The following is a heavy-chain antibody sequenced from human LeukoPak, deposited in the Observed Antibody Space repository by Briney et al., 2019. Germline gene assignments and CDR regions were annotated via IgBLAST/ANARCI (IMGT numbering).Heavy chain of an antibody. D-gene: IGHD2-21*02. CDR3: ANLAGDGDSH. CDR2: ISGSGGST. J-gene: IGHJ4*02. Sequence: GGSLRLSCAASGFTFSSYAMSWVRQAPGKGLEWVSAISGSGGSTYYADSVKGRFTISRDNAKNSLYLQMNSLRAEDTALYYCANLAGDGDSHWGQGTLVTVSS. V-gene: IGHV3-23*01. CDR1: GFTFSSYA.